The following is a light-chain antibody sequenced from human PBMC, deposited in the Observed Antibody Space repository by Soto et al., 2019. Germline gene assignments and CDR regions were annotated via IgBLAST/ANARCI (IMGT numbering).Light chain of an antibody. J-gene: IGKJ1*01. CDR2: DAS. CDR3: QKYNSAPRA. Sequence: DIQMTQSPSSLSASVGDRVTITCRASQGISNFLAWYQQKPGKVPKLLIYDASTLQSGVPSRFSGSGSGTDFTLTISSLQPEDVATYYCQKYNSAPRAVGQGTKVDIK. V-gene: IGKV1-27*01. CDR1: QGISNF.